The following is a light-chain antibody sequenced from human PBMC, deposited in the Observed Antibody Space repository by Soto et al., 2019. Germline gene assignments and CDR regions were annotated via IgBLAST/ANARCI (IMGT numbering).Light chain of an antibody. V-gene: IGKV1-5*01. CDR2: GAS. CDR3: QQYYTYST. J-gene: IGKJ1*01. CDR1: QSISTS. Sequence: VQMTQSPSTLSASVGDRVTITCRASQSISTSLAWYQQKPGKAPNLLISGASSLESGVPSRFSGSGSGTEFTLTISSLQPDDFASYYCQQYYTYSTFGQGTKVDIK.